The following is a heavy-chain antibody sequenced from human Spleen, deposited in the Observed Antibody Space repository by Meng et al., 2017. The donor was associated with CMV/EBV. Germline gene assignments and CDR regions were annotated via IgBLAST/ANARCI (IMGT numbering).Heavy chain of an antibody. Sequence: ASVKVSCKASGYTFTSYGISWVRQAPGQGLEWMGWISAYSGGTNYAQKFQGRVTMTRDTSISTAYMELSRLRSDDTAVYYCARGGEGIDYWGQGTLVTVSS. J-gene: IGHJ4*02. V-gene: IGHV1-2*02. CDR2: ISAYSGGT. CDR3: ARGGEGIDY. D-gene: IGHD3-10*01. CDR1: GYTFTSYG.